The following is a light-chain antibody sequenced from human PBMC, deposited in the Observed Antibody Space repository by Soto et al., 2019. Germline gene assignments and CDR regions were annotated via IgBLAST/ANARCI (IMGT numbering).Light chain of an antibody. CDR1: QRVSSNY. CDR3: HQYGSTPT. CDR2: GAS. V-gene: IGKV3-20*01. J-gene: IGKJ4*01. Sequence: EIELTQSPGTLSLSPGERATLSCRASQRVSSNYLAWYQQKPGQAPRVLIYGASSRATGIPDRFSGSGSGTDFTLTISRLEPEDFAVYYCHQYGSTPTFGGGTKVEIK.